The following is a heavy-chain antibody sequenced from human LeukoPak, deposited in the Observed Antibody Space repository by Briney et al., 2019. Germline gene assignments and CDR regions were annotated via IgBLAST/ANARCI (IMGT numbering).Heavy chain of an antibody. V-gene: IGHV3-23*01. CDR3: AKGGVWFPGGDGMDV. J-gene: IGHJ6*04. D-gene: IGHD3-10*01. CDR1: GFTFSSYA. Sequence: SGGSLRLSCAASGFTFSSYAMSWVRQAPGKGLEWVSAISGSGGSTYYADSVKGRFTISRDNSKNTLYLQMHSLRAEDTAVYYCAKGGVWFPGGDGMDVWGKGTTVTVSS. CDR2: ISGSGGST.